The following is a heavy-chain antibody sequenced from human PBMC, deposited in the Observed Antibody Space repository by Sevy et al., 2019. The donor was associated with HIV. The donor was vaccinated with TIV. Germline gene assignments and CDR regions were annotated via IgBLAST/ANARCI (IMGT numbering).Heavy chain of an antibody. D-gene: IGHD1-26*01. V-gene: IGHV3-13*01. CDR1: GFTFTDYD. CDR3: VRAGGTFDSYWYFDL. J-gene: IGHJ2*01. CDR2: ISPVDDT. Sequence: GGSLRLSCAASGFTFTDYDMHWVRQGSGRGLEWVSGISPVDDTNYPDFLKGRFTISRENAKKSLFLQINSLRAEETAVYYCVRAGGTFDSYWYFDLWGRGTLVTASS.